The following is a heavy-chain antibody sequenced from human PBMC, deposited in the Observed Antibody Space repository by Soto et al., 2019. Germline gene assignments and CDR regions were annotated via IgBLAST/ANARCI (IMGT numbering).Heavy chain of an antibody. CDR1: GGSFSGYY. CDR3: ARGFYYYYYGMDV. V-gene: IGHV4-34*01. J-gene: IGHJ6*02. Sequence: QVQLQQWGAGLLKPSETLSLTCAVYGGSFSGYYWSWIRQPPGKGLEWIGEINHSGSTNYNPSLKSRVTISVDTSKHQFSLKLSSVTAADPAVYYCARGFYYYYYGMDVWGQGTTVTVSS. CDR2: INHSGST.